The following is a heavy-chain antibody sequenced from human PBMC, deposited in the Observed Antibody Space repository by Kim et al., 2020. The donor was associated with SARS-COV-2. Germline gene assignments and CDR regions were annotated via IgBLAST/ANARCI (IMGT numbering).Heavy chain of an antibody. D-gene: IGHD2-2*01. CDR2: SP. Sequence: SPNYNPSLKSRVTISVDTSKNQFSLKLSSVTAADTAVYYCARDNQLSIDYWGQGTLVTVSS. J-gene: IGHJ4*02. V-gene: IGHV4-34*01. CDR3: ARDNQLSIDY.